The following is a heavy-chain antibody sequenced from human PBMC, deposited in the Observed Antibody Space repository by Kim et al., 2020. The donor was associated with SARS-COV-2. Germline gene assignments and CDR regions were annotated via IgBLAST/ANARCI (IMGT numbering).Heavy chain of an antibody. CDR3: ARGYTSGWSDAGWFDP. CDR1: GDSISSFY. Sequence: SETLSLTCTVSGDSISSFYWSWVRQPPGRRLEWIAYIYNSGSTNYNPSLKSRVIISVDTSKNQFSLKLSSVTAADTALYYCARGYTSGWSDAGWFDPWG. CDR2: IYNSGST. D-gene: IGHD6-19*01. V-gene: IGHV4-59*13. J-gene: IGHJ5*02.